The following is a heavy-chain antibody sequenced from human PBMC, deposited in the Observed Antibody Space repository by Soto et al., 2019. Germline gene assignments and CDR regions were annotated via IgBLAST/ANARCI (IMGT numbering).Heavy chain of an antibody. D-gene: IGHD2-2*01. CDR1: GYTFTGYY. CDR3: ARAKKAAIAPWGAFDI. Sequence: ASVKVSCKASGYTFTGYYMHWVRQAPGQGLEWMGWINPNSGGTNYAQKFQGRVTMTRDTSISTAYMELRRLRSDDTAVYYCARAKKAAIAPWGAFDIWGQGTMVTVSS. V-gene: IGHV1-2*02. CDR2: INPNSGGT. J-gene: IGHJ3*02.